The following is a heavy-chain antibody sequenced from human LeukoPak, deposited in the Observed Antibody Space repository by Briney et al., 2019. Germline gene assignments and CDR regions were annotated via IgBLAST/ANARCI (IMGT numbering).Heavy chain of an antibody. CDR3: ARRAFGVVPFDP. D-gene: IGHD3-3*01. CDR1: GYTFTSYG. CDR2: ISAYNGNT. Sequence: ASVKVSCKASGYTFTSYGISWVRQAPGQGLEWMGWISAYNGNTNYAQKLQGRVTMTTDTSTSTAYMELRSLRSDDTAVCYCARRAFGVVPFDPWGQGTLVTVSS. J-gene: IGHJ5*02. V-gene: IGHV1-18*01.